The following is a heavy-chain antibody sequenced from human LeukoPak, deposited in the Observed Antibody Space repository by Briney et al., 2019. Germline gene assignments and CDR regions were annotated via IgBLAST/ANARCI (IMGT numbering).Heavy chain of an antibody. Sequence: ASVKVSCKASGYTFTSYGISWVRQAPGQGLEWMGWISAYNGNTNYAQKLQGRVTMTTDTSTSTAYMELRSLRSDDTAVYYCARANDFWSGYYLDGFDYWGQGTLVTVSS. V-gene: IGHV1-18*01. CDR2: ISAYNGNT. CDR1: GYTFTSYG. J-gene: IGHJ4*02. D-gene: IGHD3-3*01. CDR3: ARANDFWSGYYLDGFDY.